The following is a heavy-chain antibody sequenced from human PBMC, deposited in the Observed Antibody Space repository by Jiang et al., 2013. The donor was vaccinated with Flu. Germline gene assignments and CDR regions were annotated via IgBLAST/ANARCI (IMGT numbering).Heavy chain of an antibody. V-gene: IGHV1-69*06. CDR3: ARDPNQCSGGSCYQY. CDR2: IIPIFGTA. CDR1: GGTFSSYA. Sequence: EVKKPGSSVKVSCKASGGTFSSYAISWVRQAPGQGLEWMEGIIPIFGTANYAQKFQGRVTITADKSTSTAYMELSSLRSEDTAVYYCARDPNQCSGGSCYQYWGQGTLVTVSS. J-gene: IGHJ4*02. D-gene: IGHD2-15*01.